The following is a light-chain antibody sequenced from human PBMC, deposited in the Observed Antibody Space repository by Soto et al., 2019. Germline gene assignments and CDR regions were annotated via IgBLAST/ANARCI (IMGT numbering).Light chain of an antibody. CDR2: EVS. Sequence: QSALTQPASVSGSPGQSITISCTGTSSDVGAYNYVSWYQQHPGKAPKFLIYEVSNRPSGVSNRFSGSKSGYTASLTISGLQAEDEADYYCNSHTSSGFRVFGTGTKVTVL. J-gene: IGLJ1*01. V-gene: IGLV2-14*01. CDR1: SSDVGAYNY. CDR3: NSHTSSGFRV.